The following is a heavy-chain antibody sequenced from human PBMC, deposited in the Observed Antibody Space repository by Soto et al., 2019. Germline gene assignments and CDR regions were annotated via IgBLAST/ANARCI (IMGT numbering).Heavy chain of an antibody. V-gene: IGHV3-23*01. CDR3: AKERLGRGFDY. CDR2: ITSGGTT. CDR1: GFTFSNYA. J-gene: IGHJ4*02. D-gene: IGHD1-26*01. Sequence: EVQLLESGGDLVQPGGSLRLSCAASGFTFSNYAMGWVCQAPGKGLEWVSTITSGGTTYYADSVKGRFTISRDNPKNTVDLQINSLRADDTAVYYCAKERLGRGFDYWGQGTLVTVSS.